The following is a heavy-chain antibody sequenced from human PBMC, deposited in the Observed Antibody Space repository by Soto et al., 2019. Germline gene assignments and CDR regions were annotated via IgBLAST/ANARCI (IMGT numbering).Heavy chain of an antibody. CDR1: GGFISSSSYY. CDR2: IYYSGST. Sequence: PSETLSLTCSVSGGFISSSSYYWGWIRQPPGKGLEWIGSIYYSGSTYYNPSLKTRVTISADTSKNRFSLKLNSVTASDTAVYYCASLDHYDISGIMGPDYWGQGTLVTVS. CDR3: ASLDHYDISGIMGPDY. J-gene: IGHJ4*02. D-gene: IGHD3-22*01. V-gene: IGHV4-39*01.